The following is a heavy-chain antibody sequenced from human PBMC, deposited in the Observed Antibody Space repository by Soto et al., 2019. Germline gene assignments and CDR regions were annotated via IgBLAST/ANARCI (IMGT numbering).Heavy chain of an antibody. CDR2: ISYDGNNK. D-gene: IGHD6-13*01. CDR1: GFTFSSYG. Sequence: HPGGSLRLSCAASGFTFSSYGMHWVRQAPGKGLEWVAVISYDGNNKYYADSVKGRFTISRDNSKNTLYLQMNSLRAEDTAVYYCAKDQGIAAAGRGYYYYGMDVWGQGTTVTVSS. CDR3: AKDQGIAAAGRGYYYYGMDV. V-gene: IGHV3-30*18. J-gene: IGHJ6*02.